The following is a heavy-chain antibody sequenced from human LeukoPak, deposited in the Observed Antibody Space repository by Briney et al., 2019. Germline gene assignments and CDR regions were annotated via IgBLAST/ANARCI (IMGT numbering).Heavy chain of an antibody. CDR2: IKQDGSDK. CDR3: AKDRPFMLVRGIFDY. Sequence: PGGSLRLSCVVSGFTFSSYWMSWVRQAPGKGLEWVAKIKQDGSDKYYVDSVKGRFTISRDNAKNTLYLQMNSLRAEDTAVYYCAKDRPFMLVRGIFDYWGQGTLVTVSS. V-gene: IGHV3-7*01. D-gene: IGHD3-10*01. J-gene: IGHJ4*02. CDR1: GFTFSSYW.